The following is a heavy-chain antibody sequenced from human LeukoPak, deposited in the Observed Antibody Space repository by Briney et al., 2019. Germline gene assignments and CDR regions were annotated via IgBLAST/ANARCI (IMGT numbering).Heavy chain of an antibody. Sequence: GASVKISCKASGYTFTSYYMHWVRQAPGQGLEWMGIINPSGGSTSYTQKFQGRVTMTRDTSTSTVYMELSSLRSEDTAVYYCARKDRYDAFDIWGQGTMVTVSS. V-gene: IGHV1-46*01. CDR1: GYTFTSYY. D-gene: IGHD2-15*01. CDR2: INPSGGST. CDR3: ARKDRYDAFDI. J-gene: IGHJ3*02.